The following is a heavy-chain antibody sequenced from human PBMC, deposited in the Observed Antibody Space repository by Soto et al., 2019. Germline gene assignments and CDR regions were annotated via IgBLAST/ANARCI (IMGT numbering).Heavy chain of an antibody. D-gene: IGHD4-17*01. V-gene: IGHV3-30*18. CDR1: GFTFSSYG. J-gene: IGHJ6*02. Sequence: PGGSLRLSCAASGFTFSSYGMHWVRQAPGKGLEWVAVISYDGSNKYYADSVKGRFTISRDNSKNTVYLQMNSLRAEDTAVYYCAKAMTMVTTGYYYGMDVWGQGTTVTVSS. CDR2: ISYDGSNK. CDR3: AKAMTMVTTGYYYGMDV.